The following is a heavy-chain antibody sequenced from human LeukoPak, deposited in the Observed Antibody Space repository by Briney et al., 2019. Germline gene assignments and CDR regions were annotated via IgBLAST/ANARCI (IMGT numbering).Heavy chain of an antibody. CDR1: GFTFTNHW. CDR3: GRDAGLGSGSVYY. D-gene: IGHD3-10*01. V-gene: IGHV3-74*01. CDR2: IRPDGRDT. J-gene: IGHJ4*02. Sequence: GGSLRLSCAASGFTFTNHWMNWVRHAPGKGLVWVSRIRPDGRDTNHAGSVKGRFTISRDNAKNTLYLQMNSLGDEDTAVYFCGRDAGLGSGSVYYWGQGGLVTVSS.